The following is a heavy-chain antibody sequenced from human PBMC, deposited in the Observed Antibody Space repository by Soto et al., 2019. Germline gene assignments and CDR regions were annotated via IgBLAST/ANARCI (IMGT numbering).Heavy chain of an antibody. J-gene: IGHJ4*02. CDR3: VRVPTARFYERGTFDY. CDR2: IGATGDT. D-gene: IGHD5-12*01. CDR1: GFTYTSHD. V-gene: IGHV3-13*01. Sequence: DVGLVESGGGLVQTGGSLRLACAASGFTYTSHDLHWVRRATGRGLEWVSAIGATGDTHDADSVRGRFTISRENTFNTMYLQMNSLRAEDTAVYYCVRVPTARFYERGTFDYWGQGALVTVSS.